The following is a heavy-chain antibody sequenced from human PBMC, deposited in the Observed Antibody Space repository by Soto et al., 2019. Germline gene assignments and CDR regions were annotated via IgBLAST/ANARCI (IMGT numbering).Heavy chain of an antibody. Sequence: QVQLVQSGAEVKKPGASVKVSCKASGYTFTSYGIRWVRQAPGQGLEWMGWISASNGNTHYAQKLQARVTMTTDTSTRTGYLELRSLRSDGTAVYYCARGHSGYAPVDYGMDVCGQGTTVTVSS. CDR2: ISASNGNT. J-gene: IGHJ6*02. CDR3: ARGHSGYAPVDYGMDV. V-gene: IGHV1-18*01. CDR1: GYTFTSYG. D-gene: IGHD5-12*01.